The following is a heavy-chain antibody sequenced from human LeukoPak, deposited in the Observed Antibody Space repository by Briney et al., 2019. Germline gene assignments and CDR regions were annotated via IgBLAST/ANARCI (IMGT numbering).Heavy chain of an antibody. CDR1: GGSISSYY. CDR3: ARDWWFDP. V-gene: IGHV4-59*01. CDR2: IYYSGST. J-gene: IGHJ5*02. Sequence: SETLSLTCTVSGGSISSYYWSWIRQPPGKGLEWIGYIYYSGSTNYNPSLKSRVTISVDTSKNQFSLKLSSVTAADPAVYYCARDWWFDPWGQGTLVTVSS.